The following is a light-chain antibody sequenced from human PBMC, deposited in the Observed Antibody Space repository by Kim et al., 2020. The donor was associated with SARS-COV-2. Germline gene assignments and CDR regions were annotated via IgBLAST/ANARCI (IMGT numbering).Light chain of an antibody. CDR2: GRN. Sequence: AMGQTVRITCQGDSLSNYYASWYQQKPRQAPVVVIYGRNDRPSGIPDRFSGSNSGNTASLTITGAQAEDEANYYCNSRDSSGNHLVFGGGTQLTVL. CDR3: NSRDSSGNHLV. V-gene: IGLV3-19*01. J-gene: IGLJ3*02. CDR1: SLSNYY.